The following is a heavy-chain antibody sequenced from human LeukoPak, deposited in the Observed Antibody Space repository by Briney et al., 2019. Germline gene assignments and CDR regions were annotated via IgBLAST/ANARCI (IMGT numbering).Heavy chain of an antibody. V-gene: IGHV3-30*18. CDR1: GFTFTGHD. CDR2: ISYDGSKK. Sequence: GRSLRLSCAASGFTFTGHDLHWVRQAPGKGLEWVAVISYDGSKKYYADSVKGRLTISRDNSKNTLYLQMNSLRAEDTAVYYCAKVLVEMGTIGNYYYAMDVWGQGTTVTVSS. D-gene: IGHD5-24*01. CDR3: AKVLVEMGTIGNYYYAMDV. J-gene: IGHJ6*02.